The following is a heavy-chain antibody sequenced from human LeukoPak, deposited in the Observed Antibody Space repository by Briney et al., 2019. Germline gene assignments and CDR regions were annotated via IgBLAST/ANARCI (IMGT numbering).Heavy chain of an antibody. D-gene: IGHD3-3*01. CDR3: ARGGRITIFGVVINFDY. CDR2: INPNSGGT. Sequence: ASVKVSCKASGYTFTGYYMHWVRQAPGQGLEWMGRINPNSGGTNYAQKFQGRVTMTRETSISTAYMELSRLRSDDTAVYYCARGGRITIFGVVINFDYWGQGTLVTVSS. V-gene: IGHV1-2*06. J-gene: IGHJ4*02. CDR1: GYTFTGYY.